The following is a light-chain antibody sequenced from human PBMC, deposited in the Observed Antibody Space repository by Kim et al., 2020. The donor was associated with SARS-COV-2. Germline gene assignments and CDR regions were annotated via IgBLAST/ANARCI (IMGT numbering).Light chain of an antibody. Sequence: SSELTQDSAVSVALGQTVRITCQGDSLRSYYATWYQQKPGQAPIVVSYGQNNRPSGIPDRCSGSSSGNTASLTITGTQAGDEADYYCNSRDSNDNVVFGGGTQLTVL. J-gene: IGLJ2*01. CDR3: NSRDSNDNVV. V-gene: IGLV3-19*01. CDR2: GQN. CDR1: SLRSYY.